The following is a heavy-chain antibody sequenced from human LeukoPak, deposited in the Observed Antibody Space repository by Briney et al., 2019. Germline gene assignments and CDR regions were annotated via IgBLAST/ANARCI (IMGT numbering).Heavy chain of an antibody. V-gene: IGHV3-21*01. Sequence: GGSLRLSCAASGFTFRTYSMNWVRQAPGKGLEWVASISKSSTYIYYADSVKGRFTISRGNSNNSLYLQMNSLGVDDTAVYYCARGSGVHYWGQGTLLIVSS. CDR3: ARGSGVHY. D-gene: IGHD3-10*01. CDR1: GFTFRTYS. CDR2: ISKSSTYI. J-gene: IGHJ4*02.